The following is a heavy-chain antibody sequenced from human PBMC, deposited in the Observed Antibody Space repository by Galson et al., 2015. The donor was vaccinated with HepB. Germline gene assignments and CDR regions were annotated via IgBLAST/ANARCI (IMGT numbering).Heavy chain of an antibody. J-gene: IGHJ3*02. CDR3: AKEAHSSSWYEGDAFDI. Sequence: SLRLSCAASGFTFSSYAMSWARQAPGKGLEWVSAISGSGGSTYYADSVKGRFTISRDNSKNTLYLQMNSLRAEDTAVYYCAKEAHSSSWYEGDAFDIWGQGTMVTVSS. CDR1: GFTFSSYA. CDR2: ISGSGGST. D-gene: IGHD6-13*01. V-gene: IGHV3-23*01.